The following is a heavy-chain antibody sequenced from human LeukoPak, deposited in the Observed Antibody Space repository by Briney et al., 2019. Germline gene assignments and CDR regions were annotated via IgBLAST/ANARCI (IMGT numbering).Heavy chain of an antibody. CDR1: GFTFSSYA. V-gene: IGHV3-23*01. CDR2: ISGSGGST. CDR3: AKGPWDRGYSYGDNWFDP. J-gene: IGHJ5*02. Sequence: GGSLRLSRAASGFTFSSYAMSWVRQAPGKGLEWVSAISGSGGSTYYADSVKGRFTISRDNSKNTLYLQMNSLRAEDTAVYYCAKGPWDRGYSYGDNWFDPWGQGTLVTVSS. D-gene: IGHD5-18*01.